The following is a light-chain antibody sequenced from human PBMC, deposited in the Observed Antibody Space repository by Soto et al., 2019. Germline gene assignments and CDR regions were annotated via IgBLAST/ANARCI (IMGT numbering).Light chain of an antibody. CDR3: QQYGSLLFT. Sequence: GSAHSPGTLSLSPGERATLSCRASPSVSSKYLAWYQQKPGQAPRVLIYGTSIRASGVPVRFSGGGSGTDFTLTITILEPEDFVVYCCQQYGSLLFTFRPGTKVDIK. V-gene: IGKV3-20*01. J-gene: IGKJ3*01. CDR2: GTS. CDR1: PSVSSKY.